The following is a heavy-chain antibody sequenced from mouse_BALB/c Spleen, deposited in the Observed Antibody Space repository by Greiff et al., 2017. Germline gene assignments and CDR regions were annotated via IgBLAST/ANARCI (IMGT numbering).Heavy chain of an antibody. V-gene: IGHV1-18*01. CDR3: ARTLANWDDFDY. J-gene: IGHJ2*01. D-gene: IGHD4-1*01. CDR1: GYTFTDYN. CDR2: INPNNGGT. Sequence: EVQLQQSGPELVKPGASVKIPCKASGYTFTDYNMDWVKQSHGKSLEWIGDINPNNGGTSYNQKFKGKATLSVDKSSSTAYMELRSLTSEDTAVCYCARTLANWDDFDYWGQSTTLTVSS.